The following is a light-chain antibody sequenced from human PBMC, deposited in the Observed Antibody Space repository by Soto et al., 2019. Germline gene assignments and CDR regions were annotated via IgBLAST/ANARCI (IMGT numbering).Light chain of an antibody. J-gene: IGLJ1*01. V-gene: IGLV2-14*03. CDR1: STDFGGYNY. CDR2: HVS. Sequence: STLTQPASVSGSPGQSIALSCPGTSTDFGGYNYVSWYQQYPGKVPKLLIYHVSNRPSGVSNRFSGSKSGNTASLTISGLQAEDEADYFCTSFTSDNLYVFGTGTKVTVL. CDR3: TSFTSDNLYV.